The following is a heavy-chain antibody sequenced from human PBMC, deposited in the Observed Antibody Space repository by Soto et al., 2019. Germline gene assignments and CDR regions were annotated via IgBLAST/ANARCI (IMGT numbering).Heavy chain of an antibody. CDR1: GGSISSGGYS. CDR2: IYHSGTT. D-gene: IGHD6-19*01. J-gene: IGHJ4*02. Sequence: QLQLQESGSGLVKPSQTLFLTCAVSGGSISSGGYSWSWIRQPPGKGLEWIGYIYHSGTTYYNPSLNSRVTISVDRSKNQFSLKLSSVTAADTAVYSCARDGSGWAADDTYFDYWGQGTLVTVSS. V-gene: IGHV4-30-2*01. CDR3: ARDGSGWAADDTYFDY.